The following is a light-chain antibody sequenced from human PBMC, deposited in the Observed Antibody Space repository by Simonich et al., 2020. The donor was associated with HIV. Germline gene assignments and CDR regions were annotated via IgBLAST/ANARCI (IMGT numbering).Light chain of an antibody. V-gene: IGLV2-14*03. Sequence: QSALTQPASVSASPGQSITISCTGTSSDVGDYNSVSWYQQHPGKSPNLMIYDVTSRPSGISNRFSGSKSGNTASRTISGLQAEDEAHYYCSSYRFSTTLVVFGGGTKLTVL. CDR2: DVT. CDR3: SSYRFSTTLVV. CDR1: SSDVGDYNS. J-gene: IGLJ2*01.